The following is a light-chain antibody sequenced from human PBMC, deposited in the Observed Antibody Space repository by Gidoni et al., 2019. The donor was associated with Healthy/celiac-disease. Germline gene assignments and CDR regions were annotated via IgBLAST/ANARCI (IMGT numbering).Light chain of an antibody. CDR1: QSISSY. V-gene: IGKV1-39*01. CDR3: QQSYSTPPWT. Sequence: DVQMTPSPSSLSASVGDSVTITCRASQSISSYLNWYQQKPGKAPKLLIYAASSLQSGVPSRFSGSGSVTDFTLTISSLQPEDFATYYCQQSYSTPPWTFGQGTKVEIK. J-gene: IGKJ1*01. CDR2: AAS.